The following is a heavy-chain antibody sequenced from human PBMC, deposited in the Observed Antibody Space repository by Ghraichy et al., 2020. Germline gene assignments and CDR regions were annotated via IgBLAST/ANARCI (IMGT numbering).Heavy chain of an antibody. Sequence: ASVKVSCKASGYTFTSYGISWVRQAPGQGLEWMGWISAYNGNTNYAQKLQGRVTMTTDTSTSTAYMELRSLRSDDTAVYYCARRGPPFKGRHPPYYYGMDVWGQGTTVTVSS. D-gene: IGHD1-1*01. CDR3: ARRGPPFKGRHPPYYYGMDV. CDR1: GYTFTSYG. CDR2: ISAYNGNT. J-gene: IGHJ6*02. V-gene: IGHV1-18*04.